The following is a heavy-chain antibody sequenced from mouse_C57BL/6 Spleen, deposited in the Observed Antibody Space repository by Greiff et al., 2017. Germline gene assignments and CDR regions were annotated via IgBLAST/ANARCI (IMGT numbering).Heavy chain of an antibody. CDR2: ISYDGSN. J-gene: IGHJ1*03. D-gene: IGHD1-1*01. CDR3: ARGLRYEYFEV. CDR1: GYSITSGYY. Sequence: EVKLQESGPGLVKPSQSLSLTCSVTGYSITSGYYWNWIRQFPGNKLEWMGYISYDGSNNYNPSLKNRISITRDTSKNQFFLKLNSVTTEDTATYYCARGLRYEYFEVWGTGTTVTVSS. V-gene: IGHV3-6*01.